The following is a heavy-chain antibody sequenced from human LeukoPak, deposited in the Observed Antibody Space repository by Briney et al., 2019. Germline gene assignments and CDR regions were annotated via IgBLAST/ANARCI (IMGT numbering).Heavy chain of an antibody. V-gene: IGHV3-33*06. D-gene: IGHD1-26*01. J-gene: IGHJ4*02. Sequence: GGSLRLSCAASGFAFSSYGMHWVRQAPGKGLEWVAVIWYDGSNKYYADSVKGRFTISRDNSKNTLYLQMNSLRAEDTAVYYCAKEPVGATFDYWGQGTLVTVSS. CDR3: AKEPVGATFDY. CDR2: IWYDGSNK. CDR1: GFAFSSYG.